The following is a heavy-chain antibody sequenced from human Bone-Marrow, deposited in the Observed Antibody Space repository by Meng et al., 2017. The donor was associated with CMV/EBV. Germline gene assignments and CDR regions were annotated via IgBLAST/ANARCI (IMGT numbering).Heavy chain of an antibody. CDR3: AGGQRYHPYYYYGMDV. CDR1: GFTFSSYA. CDR2: VTSDGSNK. V-gene: IGHV3-30*04. J-gene: IGHJ6*02. Sequence: GGSLRLSCVGSGFTFSSYAMHWVRQAPGKGLEWVAVVTSDGSNKYYADSVKGRFTISRDNSKTTLYLQMNSLTTEDTAVYYCAGGQRYHPYYYYGMDVWGQGTTVTVSS. D-gene: IGHD2-2*01.